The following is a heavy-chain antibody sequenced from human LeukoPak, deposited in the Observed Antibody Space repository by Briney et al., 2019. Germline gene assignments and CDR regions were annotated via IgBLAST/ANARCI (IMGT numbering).Heavy chain of an antibody. CDR1: GFSFSDHW. V-gene: IGHV3-7*01. Sequence: GGSLRLSCVASGFSFSDHWMNWFRRAPGKGLEWVATIKKDGSEQYYVDSMKGRFTISRDNAKNSVYLQINSLRAEDTAVYYCARDLGWLQSDYWGQGALVTVSS. D-gene: IGHD5-24*01. CDR2: IKKDGSEQ. J-gene: IGHJ4*02. CDR3: ARDLGWLQSDY.